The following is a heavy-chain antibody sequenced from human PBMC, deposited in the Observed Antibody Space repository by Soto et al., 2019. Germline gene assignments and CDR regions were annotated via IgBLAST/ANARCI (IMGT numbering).Heavy chain of an antibody. CDR1: GFTLSSNG. Sequence: LRLSCAASGFTLSSNGMRWVRQAPCKGLEWVAFIWYDGSDKYYADSVKGRFTISRDNSKNTLYLQMNSLRAEDTAVYYCARDRYPNYPPDAFDIWGQGTLVTVSS. J-gene: IGHJ3*02. CDR3: ARDRYPNYPPDAFDI. CDR2: IWYDGSDK. D-gene: IGHD4-4*01. V-gene: IGHV3-33*01.